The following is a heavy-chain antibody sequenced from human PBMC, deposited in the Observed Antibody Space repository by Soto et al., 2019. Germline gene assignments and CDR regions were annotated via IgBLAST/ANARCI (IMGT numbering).Heavy chain of an antibody. D-gene: IGHD6-19*01. CDR2: INSDGSST. Sequence: PGGSLRLSCAASGFTFSSYWMHWVRQAPGKGLVWVSRINSDGSSTSYADSVKGRFTISRDNAKNTLHLQMNSLRAEDTAVYYCASPKGIAVAGTHFDYWGQGTLVTVSS. CDR3: ASPKGIAVAGTHFDY. CDR1: GFTFSSYW. J-gene: IGHJ4*02. V-gene: IGHV3-74*01.